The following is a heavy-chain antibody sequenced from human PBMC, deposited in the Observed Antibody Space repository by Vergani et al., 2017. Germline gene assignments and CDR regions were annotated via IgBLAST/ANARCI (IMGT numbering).Heavy chain of an antibody. D-gene: IGHD2-2*01. CDR3: ARDTYCRNTSCYHYYGMDV. CDR1: GYTFTSYG. J-gene: IGHJ6*02. V-gene: IGHV1-18*01. Sequence: QVQLVQSGAEVKTPGASVKVSCKASGYTFTSYGFSWVRQAPGQGFEWMGWISAYNGNTNYAQKLQGRVTMTTDTSTSTAYMELRSLRSDDTAVYYCARDTYCRNTSCYHYYGMDVWGQGTTVTVSS. CDR2: ISAYNGNT.